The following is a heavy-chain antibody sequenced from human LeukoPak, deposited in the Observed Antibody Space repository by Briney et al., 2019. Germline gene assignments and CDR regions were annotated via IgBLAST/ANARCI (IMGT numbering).Heavy chain of an antibody. CDR3: AKDRGYSPCPYT. CDR2: MRYDGSNK. V-gene: IGHV3-30*02. J-gene: IGHJ5*02. Sequence: GGSLRLSCTASGFTFSRYGTHWVRQAPGKGLEWVAFMRYDGSNKYYADSVKGRFTISRDNSKNTLYLQMNSLRAEDTAVYYCAKDRGYSPCPYTWGQGTLVTVSS. CDR1: GFTFSRYG. D-gene: IGHD5-18*01.